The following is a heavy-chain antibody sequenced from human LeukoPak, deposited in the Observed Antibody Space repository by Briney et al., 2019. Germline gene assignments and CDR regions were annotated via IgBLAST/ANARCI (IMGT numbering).Heavy chain of an antibody. J-gene: IGHJ5*02. Sequence: ASVKVSCKASGYTFTSYAMNWVRQAPGQGLEWMEWINTNTGNPTYAQGFTGRFVFSLDTSVSTAYLQISSLKAEDTAVYYCARDPFHYDFWSGYSGKNWFDPWGQGTLVTVSS. CDR2: INTNTGNP. CDR1: GYTFTSYA. CDR3: ARDPFHYDFWSGYSGKNWFDP. V-gene: IGHV7-4-1*02. D-gene: IGHD3-3*01.